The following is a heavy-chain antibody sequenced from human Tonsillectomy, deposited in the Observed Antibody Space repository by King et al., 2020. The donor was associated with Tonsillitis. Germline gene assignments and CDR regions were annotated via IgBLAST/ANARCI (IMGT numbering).Heavy chain of an antibody. CDR3: ARDPHYGAYPDY. CDR2: IWYNGSNK. Sequence: VQLVEAGGGVVQPGRSLRLSCAASGFTFSSYGMHWVRQAPGKGLEWVAVIWYNGSNKYYADSVKGRFTISRDNSKDTLYLQMNSLRADDTAVYYCARDPHYGAYPDYWGQGTLVTVSS. J-gene: IGHJ4*02. D-gene: IGHD4-17*01. CDR1: GFTFSSYG. V-gene: IGHV3-33*08.